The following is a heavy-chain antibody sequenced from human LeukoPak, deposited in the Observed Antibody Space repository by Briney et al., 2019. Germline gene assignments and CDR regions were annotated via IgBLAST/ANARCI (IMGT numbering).Heavy chain of an antibody. CDR3: ARDLKYYYDSSGDHFDY. CDR2: IKQDGSEK. CDR1: GFTFSSYW. D-gene: IGHD3-22*01. Sequence: GGSLRLSCAASGFTFSSYWMSWVRQAPGKGLEWVANIKQDGSEKFYVDSVKGRFTIYRDNAKNSLFLQMNSLRAEDTAVYYCARDLKYYYDSSGDHFDYWGQGTLLTVSS. V-gene: IGHV3-7*01. J-gene: IGHJ4*02.